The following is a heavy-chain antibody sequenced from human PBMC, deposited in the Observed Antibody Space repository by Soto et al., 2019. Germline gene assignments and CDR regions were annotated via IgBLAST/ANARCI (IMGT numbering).Heavy chain of an antibody. Sequence: QVQLQESGPGLVKPSETLSLTCAVSGYSINSGHYWGWIRQPPGKGLQWIGSVYHRGSTYYNPSLKSRVTXSXDTXXXQFSLKLSSVTAADTAMYYCARDYAETIHLYYFDSWGQGTLVTVSS. CDR2: VYHRGST. CDR1: GYSINSGHY. V-gene: IGHV4-38-2*02. CDR3: ARDYAETIHLYYFDS. J-gene: IGHJ4*02. D-gene: IGHD4-4*01.